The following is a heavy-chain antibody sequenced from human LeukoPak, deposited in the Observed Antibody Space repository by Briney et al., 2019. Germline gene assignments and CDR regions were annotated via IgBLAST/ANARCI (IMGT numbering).Heavy chain of an antibody. CDR3: ARDSVKALDDGFDF. CDR1: GFTSSNYW. J-gene: IGHJ3*01. CDR2: INSDGSST. D-gene: IGHD3-10*01. Sequence: PGGSLRLSCAASGFTSSNYWMYWVRQAPGKGLVWVSHINSDGSSTTYADSVKGRFTISRDNAQNSLYLQMNGLRAEDTAVYYCARDSVKALDDGFDFWGQGTMVTVSS. V-gene: IGHV3-74*01.